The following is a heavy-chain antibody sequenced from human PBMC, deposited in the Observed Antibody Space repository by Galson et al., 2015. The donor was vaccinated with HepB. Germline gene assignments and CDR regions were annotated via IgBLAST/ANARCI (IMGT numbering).Heavy chain of an antibody. CDR3: ARGLDTAMVWVY. Sequence: SLRLSCAVSGFTFSSYAMHWVRQAPGKGLEWVAVISYDGSNKYYADSVKGRFTISRDNSKNTLYLQMNSLRAEDTAVYYCARGLDTAMVWVYWGQGTLVTVSS. V-gene: IGHV3-30*04. J-gene: IGHJ4*02. CDR1: GFTFSSYA. D-gene: IGHD5-18*01. CDR2: ISYDGSNK.